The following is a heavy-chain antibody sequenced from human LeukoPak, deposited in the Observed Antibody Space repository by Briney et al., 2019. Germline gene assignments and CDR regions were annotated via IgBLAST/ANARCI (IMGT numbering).Heavy chain of an antibody. V-gene: IGHV4-34*01. CDR1: GGSFSGYY. Sequence: SETLSLTCAVYGGSFSGYYWSWIRQPPGKGLEWIGEINHSGSTNYNPSLKSRVTISVDTSKNQFSLKLSSVTAADTAVYYCARVLGATNYQDYWGQGTLVTVSS. CDR3: ARVLGATNYQDY. CDR2: INHSGST. D-gene: IGHD1-26*01. J-gene: IGHJ4*02.